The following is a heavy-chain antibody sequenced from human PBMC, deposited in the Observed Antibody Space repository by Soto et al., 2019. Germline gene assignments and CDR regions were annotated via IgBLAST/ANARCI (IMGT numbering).Heavy chain of an antibody. CDR1: GGSISSHY. J-gene: IGHJ5*02. CDR3: ARVPPAGYYKVGSFDP. V-gene: IGHV4-59*11. Sequence: QVQLQESGPGLVKPSETLSLTCTVSGGSISSHYWSWLRQPPGKGLEWIGYIYYSGSTNYNPSLTSRVTISVDTSKNQFSLKLSSVTAADTAVYYCARVPPAGYYKVGSFDPWGQGTLVTVSS. CDR2: IYYSGST. D-gene: IGHD3-9*01.